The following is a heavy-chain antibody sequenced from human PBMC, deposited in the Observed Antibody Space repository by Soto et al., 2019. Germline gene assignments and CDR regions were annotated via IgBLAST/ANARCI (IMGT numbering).Heavy chain of an antibody. CDR1: GYTFTSYY. J-gene: IGHJ4*02. CDR2: INPKDGNT. CDR3: ATDQPRDGYNYFDY. V-gene: IGHV1-46*01. Sequence: ASVKVSCKASGYTFTSYYMHWVRQAPGKGLEWMGIINPKDGNTIYAQKFQGRVTMTEDTSTDTAYMELSSLRSEDTAVYYCATDQPRDGYNYFDYWGQGTLVTVSS. D-gene: IGHD5-12*01.